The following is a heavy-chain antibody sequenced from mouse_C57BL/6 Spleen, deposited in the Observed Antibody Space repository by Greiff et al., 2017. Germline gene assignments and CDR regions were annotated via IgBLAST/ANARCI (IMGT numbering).Heavy chain of an antibody. CDR1: GYSFTGYY. D-gene: IGHD2-5*01. CDR2: INPSTGGT. V-gene: IGHV1-42*01. Sequence: EVQLQQSGPELVKPGASVKISCKASGYSFTGYYMNWVKQSPEKSLEWIGEINPSTGGTTYNQKFKAKATLTVDKSSSTAYMQLKSLTSEDSAVYYCARTGSNYEDFDVWGTGTTVTVSS. CDR3: ARTGSNYEDFDV. J-gene: IGHJ1*03.